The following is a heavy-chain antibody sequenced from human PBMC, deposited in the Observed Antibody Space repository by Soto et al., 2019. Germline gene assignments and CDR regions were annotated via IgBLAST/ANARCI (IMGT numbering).Heavy chain of an antibody. J-gene: IGHJ4*02. CDR1: GFTFSSYA. V-gene: IGHV3-23*01. CDR2: ISGSGGST. CDR3: AKDPDYSSSSFDY. Sequence: EVQLLESGGGLVQPGGSLRLSCAASGFTFSSYAMSWVRQAPGKGLEWVSAISGSGGSTYYADSVKGRFTISRDNSKNTLYLQMNSLRAEDMAVYYCAKDPDYSSSSFDYWGQGTLVTVSS. D-gene: IGHD6-13*01.